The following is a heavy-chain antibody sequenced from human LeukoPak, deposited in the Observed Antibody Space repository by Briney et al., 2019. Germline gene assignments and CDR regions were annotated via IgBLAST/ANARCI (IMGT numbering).Heavy chain of an antibody. CDR1: GFTFSSYW. CDR2: IKQDGSEK. D-gene: IGHD6-19*01. CDR3: ARAIDNIAVADLLDS. J-gene: IGHJ4*02. Sequence: GETLRLSCAASGFTFSSYWMSWVRQAPGKGLEWVANIKQDGSEKYYADSVKGRFTISRDNSKNTLYLQMNSLRAEDTAVYYCARAIDNIAVADLLDSWGQGTLVTVSS. V-gene: IGHV3-7*01.